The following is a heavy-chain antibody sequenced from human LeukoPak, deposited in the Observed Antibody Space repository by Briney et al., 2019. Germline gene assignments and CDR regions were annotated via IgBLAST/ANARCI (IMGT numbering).Heavy chain of an antibody. CDR1: GFTLSSYW. V-gene: IGHV3-7*01. CDR3: ARGPGWVCSSTSCYIDY. D-gene: IGHD2-2*02. CDR2: IKQDGSEK. J-gene: IGHJ4*02. Sequence: GGSLRLSCAASGFTLSSYWMSWVRQAPGKGLEWVANIKQDGSEKYYVDSVKGRFTISRDNAKNSLYLQMNSLRAEDTAVYYCARGPGWVCSSTSCYIDYWGQGTLVTVSS.